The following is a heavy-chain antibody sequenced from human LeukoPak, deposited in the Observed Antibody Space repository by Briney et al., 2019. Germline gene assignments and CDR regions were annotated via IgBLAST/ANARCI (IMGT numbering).Heavy chain of an antibody. CDR3: ARDLYYYDSRSGY. D-gene: IGHD3-22*01. CDR1: GFTFSSYS. J-gene: IGHJ4*02. V-gene: IGHV3-48*04. CDR2: ISSSSSTI. Sequence: GGSLRLSCAASGFTFSSYSMNWVRQAPGKGLEWVSYISSSSSTIYYADSVKGRFTISRDNAKNSLYLQMNSLRAEDTAVYYCARDLYYYDSRSGYWGQGTLVTVSS.